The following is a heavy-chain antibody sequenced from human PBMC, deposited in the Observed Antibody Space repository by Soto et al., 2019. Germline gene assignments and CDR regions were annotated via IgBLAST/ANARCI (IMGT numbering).Heavy chain of an antibody. V-gene: IGHV3-30*18. D-gene: IGHD4-4*01. CDR2: ISYDGSNK. CDR3: AKKVTYYYYGMDV. J-gene: IGHJ6*02. CDR1: GFTFSSYG. Sequence: GGSLRLSCAASGFTFSSYGMHWVRQAPGKGLEWVAVISYDGSNKYYADSVKGRFTISRDNSKNTLYLQMNSLRAEDTAVYYCAKKVTYYYYGMDVWGQGTTVTVSS.